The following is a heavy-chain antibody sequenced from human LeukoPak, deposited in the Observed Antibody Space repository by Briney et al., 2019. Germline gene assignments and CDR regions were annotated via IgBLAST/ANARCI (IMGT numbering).Heavy chain of an antibody. V-gene: IGHV3-30*02. Sequence: GGSLRLSCAASEFTFSSYGMHWVRQAPGKGLEWVAFIRYDGNNKYYADSVKGRFTISRDNSKNTLYLQMNSLRAEDTAVYYCARVGSPILTGFNWFDPWGQGTLVTVSS. D-gene: IGHD3-9*01. J-gene: IGHJ5*02. CDR2: IRYDGNNK. CDR1: EFTFSSYG. CDR3: ARVGSPILTGFNWFDP.